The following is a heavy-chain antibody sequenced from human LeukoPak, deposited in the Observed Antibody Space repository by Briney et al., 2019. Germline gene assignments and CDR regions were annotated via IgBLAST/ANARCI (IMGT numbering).Heavy chain of an antibody. CDR3: PRVVVVPACNCFDP. D-gene: IGHD2-2*01. V-gene: IGHV4-59*07. CDR1: GGSISRYD. CDR2: IYYSGST. J-gene: IGHJ5*02. Sequence: SDPLSLPCTVSGGSISRYDWSWIRQTPGRGLEWIGYIYYSGSTNYNPSLKSRVTISIDTSKNQFSLKLSSVTAADTAVYYCPRVVVVPACNCFDPWGQGTLVTVSS.